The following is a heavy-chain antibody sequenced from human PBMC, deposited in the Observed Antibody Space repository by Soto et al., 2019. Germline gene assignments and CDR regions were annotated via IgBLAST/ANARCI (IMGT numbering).Heavy chain of an antibody. Sequence: SETLSLTCTVSGGSISSSSYYWGWIRQPPGKGLEWIGSIYYSGSTYYNPSLKSRVTISVDTSKNKFSLKLGSVTAADTAVYYCARNRRDDIVVVVAATDYWGQGTLVTVSS. V-gene: IGHV4-39*01. CDR3: ARNRRDDIVVVVAATDY. D-gene: IGHD2-15*01. J-gene: IGHJ4*02. CDR2: IYYSGST. CDR1: GGSISSSSYY.